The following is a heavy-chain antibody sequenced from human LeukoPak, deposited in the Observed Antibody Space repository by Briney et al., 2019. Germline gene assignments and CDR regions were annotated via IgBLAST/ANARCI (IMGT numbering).Heavy chain of an antibody. J-gene: IGHJ5*02. CDR2: INHSGST. V-gene: IGHV4-34*01. Sequence: SETLSLTCAVYGGSFSGYYWSWIRQPPGKGLEWIGEINHSGSTNYNPSLKSRVTISVDTSKNQFSLKLSSVTAADTAVYYCGRAPAAIRIPNWFDPWGQGTLVTVSS. CDR3: GRAPAAIRIPNWFDP. CDR1: GGSFSGYY. D-gene: IGHD2-2*02.